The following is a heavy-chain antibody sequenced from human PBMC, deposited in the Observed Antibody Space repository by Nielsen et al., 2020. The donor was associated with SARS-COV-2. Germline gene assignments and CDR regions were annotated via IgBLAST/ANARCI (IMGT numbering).Heavy chain of an antibody. V-gene: IGHV3-48*01. CDR2: ISSSSSTI. D-gene: IGHD2-2*01. Sequence: GGSLRLSCAASGFTFSSYSMNWVRQAPGKGLEWVSYISSSSSTIYYADSVKGRFTISRDNAKNSLYLQMNSLRAEDTAVYYCAREHCSSTSCYAEYWYFDLWGRGTLVTVSS. CDR1: GFTFSSYS. J-gene: IGHJ2*01. CDR3: AREHCSSTSCYAEYWYFDL.